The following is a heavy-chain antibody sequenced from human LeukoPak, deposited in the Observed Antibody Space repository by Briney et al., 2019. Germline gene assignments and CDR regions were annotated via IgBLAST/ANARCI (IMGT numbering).Heavy chain of an antibody. CDR1: GYTFTSYG. V-gene: IGHV1-18*01. D-gene: IGHD3-22*01. J-gene: IGHJ4*02. Sequence: GASVTVSCKASGYTFTSYGISWVRQAPGQGLEWMGWISAYNGNTNYAQKLQGRVTMTTDTSTSTAYMELRSLRSDDTAVYYCARVSISGYSSYYFDYWGRGTLVTVSS. CDR2: ISAYNGNT. CDR3: ARVSISGYSSYYFDY.